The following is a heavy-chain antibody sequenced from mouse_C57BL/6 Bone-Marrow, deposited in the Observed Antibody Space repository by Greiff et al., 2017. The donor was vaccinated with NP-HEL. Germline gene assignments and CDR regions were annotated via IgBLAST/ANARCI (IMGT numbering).Heavy chain of an antibody. CDR1: GYSFTGYY. CDR3: ARDEDYYGTPDY. J-gene: IGHJ2*01. Sequence: EVQLQQSGPELVKPGASVKISCKASGYSFTGYYMHWVKQSSEKSLEWIGEINPSTGGTSYNQKFKGKATLTVDKSSSTAYMQLKSLTSEDSAVYYCARDEDYYGTPDYWGQGTTLTVSS. D-gene: IGHD1-1*01. V-gene: IGHV1-43*01. CDR2: INPSTGGT.